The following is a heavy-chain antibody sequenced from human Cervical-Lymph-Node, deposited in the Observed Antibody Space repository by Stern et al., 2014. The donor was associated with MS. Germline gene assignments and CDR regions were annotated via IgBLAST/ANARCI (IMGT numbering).Heavy chain of an antibody. CDR1: GDTFSSYT. J-gene: IGHJ5*02. Sequence: QDQLVQSGAEVRKPGSSVKVSCKASGDTFSSYTISWVRQAPGQGLEWMGRIIPFESTTNYAQMFQGRVTFSADKSTNTAFMELRGLRYDDTAVYYCARESRFLEWLQIQGLGWLGPWGRGTLVSVSS. V-gene: IGHV1-69*08. CDR3: ARESRFLEWLQIQGLGWLGP. D-gene: IGHD3-3*01. CDR2: IIPFESTT.